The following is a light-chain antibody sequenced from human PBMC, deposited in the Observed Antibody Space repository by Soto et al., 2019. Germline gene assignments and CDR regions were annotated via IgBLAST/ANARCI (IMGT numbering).Light chain of an antibody. CDR1: QSVSSK. V-gene: IGKV3-15*01. Sequence: EIVMTQSPATLSVSPGEGATLSCRASQSVSSKLAWYQQKPGQAPRLLIYGASTRATGIPARFSGSGSGTEFTLIISSLQSEDFVVYYCQQYNICLWKLGQGTKVDSK. CDR2: GAS. J-gene: IGKJ1*01. CDR3: QQYNICLWK.